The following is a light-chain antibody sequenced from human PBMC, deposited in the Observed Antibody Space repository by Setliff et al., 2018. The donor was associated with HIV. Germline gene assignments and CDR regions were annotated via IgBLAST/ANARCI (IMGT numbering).Light chain of an antibody. J-gene: IGLJ1*01. CDR3: AAWDATLNGFV. CDR2: SDD. V-gene: IGLV1-44*01. Sequence: QSALTQPPSASGTPGQRVTISCYGSTSNIGSNAVNWYQHLPGTAPKLLIYSDDQRPSVVPDRVSGSKSGTSASLAISGLQSDDEADYYCAAWDATLNGFVFGTGTKVTVL. CDR1: TSNIGSNA.